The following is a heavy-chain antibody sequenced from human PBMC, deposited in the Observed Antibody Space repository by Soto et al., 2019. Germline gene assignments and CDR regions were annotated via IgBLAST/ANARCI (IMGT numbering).Heavy chain of an antibody. V-gene: IGHV4-34*01. CDR1: GDSLRGQS. CDR2: IDQSGGT. CDR3: AREDSYGWSGESLDV. J-gene: IGHJ6*02. Sequence: QVQLQQWGAGLLKSSETLSLTCAVVGDSLRGQSWNWIRQSPGKGLEWIGEIDQSGGTNYNPSLKSRAIISDATSKNQFSLTLTSVTAAATAVYYCAREDSYGWSGESLDVWGQGTTVTVSS. D-gene: IGHD6-19*01.